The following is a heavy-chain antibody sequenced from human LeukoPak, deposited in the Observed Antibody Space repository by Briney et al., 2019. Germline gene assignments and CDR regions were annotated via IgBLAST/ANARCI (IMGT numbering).Heavy chain of an antibody. D-gene: IGHD1-1*01. V-gene: IGHV3-30*18. CDR2: ISSDGSKN. J-gene: IGHJ4*02. Sequence: GGSLRLSCAASGFTFSSYAFNWVRQTPGKGLEWVALISSDGSKNIYADPVKGRFTVSRDNSKNTLYLQMNSLRAEDTAVYYCVKGLVQTTMSYSVDYWGQGALVTVSS. CDR1: GFTFSSYA. CDR3: VKGLVQTTMSYSVDY.